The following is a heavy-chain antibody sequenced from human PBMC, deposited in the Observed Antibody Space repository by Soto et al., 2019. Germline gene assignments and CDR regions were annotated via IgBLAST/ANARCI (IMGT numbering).Heavy chain of an antibody. D-gene: IGHD2-15*01. CDR3: ARDSPPVVVVAALS. CDR1: GGTFSSYT. Sequence: GASVKVSCKASGGTFSSYTISWVRQAPGQGLEWMGRIIPILGIANYAQKFQGRVTITADKSTSTAYMELSSLRSEDTAVYYCARDSPPVVVVAALSRGQGTLVPGSA. J-gene: IGHJ4*02. V-gene: IGHV1-69*04. CDR2: IIPILGIA.